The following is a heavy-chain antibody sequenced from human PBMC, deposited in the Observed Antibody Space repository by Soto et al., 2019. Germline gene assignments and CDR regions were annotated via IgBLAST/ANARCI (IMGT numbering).Heavy chain of an antibody. V-gene: IGHV1-69*08. J-gene: IGHJ4*02. Sequence: QFQLVQSGAEVKKPGSSVKVSCKASGVTFSNDIITWVRRAPGQGLEWMGRIIPLLDIANYAQKFQGRVTITADKSTSTAYMELNSLRSEDTAVYYCARDSPIGSTFSGYDAIDSWGQGTLVTVSS. CDR1: GVTFSNDI. D-gene: IGHD5-12*01. CDR2: IIPLLDIA. CDR3: ARDSPIGSTFSGYDAIDS.